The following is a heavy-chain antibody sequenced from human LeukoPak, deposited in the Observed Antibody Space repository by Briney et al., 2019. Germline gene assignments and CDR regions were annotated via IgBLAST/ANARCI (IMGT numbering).Heavy chain of an antibody. V-gene: IGHV4-59*01. CDR1: GGSISSYY. CDR3: AREYSSSRGLVDNDAFDI. Sequence: PSGTLSLTCTVSGGSISSYYWSWIRQPPGKGLEWIGYIYSSGSTNYNPSLKSRVTISEDMSKNQFSLKLSSVTAADTAVYYCAREYSSSRGLVDNDAFDIWGQGTMVTVSS. D-gene: IGHD6-13*01. J-gene: IGHJ3*02. CDR2: IYSSGST.